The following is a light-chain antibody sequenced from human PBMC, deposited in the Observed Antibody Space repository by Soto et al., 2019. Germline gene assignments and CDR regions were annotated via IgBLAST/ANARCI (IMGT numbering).Light chain of an antibody. V-gene: IGLV2-14*01. CDR3: SSYRSSSTV. J-gene: IGLJ1*01. Sequence: QSALTQPASVSGSPGQSITISCTGTSSDVGGYNYVSWYQQHPGKAPKLMICEVSNRPSGVSNRFSGSKSDNTASLTISGLQAEDEADYYCSSYRSSSTVFGTGTKVTVL. CDR2: EVS. CDR1: SSDVGGYNY.